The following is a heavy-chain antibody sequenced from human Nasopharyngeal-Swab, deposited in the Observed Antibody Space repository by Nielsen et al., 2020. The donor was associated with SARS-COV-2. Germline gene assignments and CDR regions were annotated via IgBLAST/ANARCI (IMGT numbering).Heavy chain of an antibody. J-gene: IGHJ6*02. D-gene: IGHD3-3*01. CDR1: GGTFSSYA. V-gene: IGHV1-69*04. CDR2: IIPILGIA. Sequence: SVKVSCKASGGTFSSYAISWLRQAPGQGLEWMGRIIPILGIANYAQKFQGRVTITADKSTSTAYMELSSLRSEDTAVYYCARGEDYYDFWSGYDYYYGMDVWGQGTTVTVSS. CDR3: ARGEDYYDFWSGYDYYYGMDV.